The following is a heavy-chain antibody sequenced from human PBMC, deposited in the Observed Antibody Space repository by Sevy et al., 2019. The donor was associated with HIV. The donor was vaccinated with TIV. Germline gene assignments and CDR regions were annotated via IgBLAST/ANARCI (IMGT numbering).Heavy chain of an antibody. Sequence: GGSLRLSCAASGFTFSSYDMSWVRQAPGKGLERVSGISPTGGTTHYAESVKGRFILSRDNSKKTLFLQMNSLRAEDTALYHCAKDLEQQLGPDYWGQGTQVTVSS. V-gene: IGHV3-23*01. CDR2: ISPTGGTT. J-gene: IGHJ4*02. D-gene: IGHD6-13*01. CDR3: AKDLEQQLGPDY. CDR1: GFTFSSYD.